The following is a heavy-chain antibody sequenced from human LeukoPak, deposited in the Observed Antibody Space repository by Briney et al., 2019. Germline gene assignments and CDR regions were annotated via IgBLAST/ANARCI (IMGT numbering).Heavy chain of an antibody. V-gene: IGHV4-34*01. D-gene: IGHD6-6*01. J-gene: IGHJ5*02. CDR1: GGSFSGFR. CDR3: ARHEGVYSSSEFDP. Sequence: SETLSLTCAVSGGSFSGFRWHWIRQPPGKGPEWIGEINHSGGTTYNPSLKSRVTISVDTSKIQFSLNLTSVTAADTAVYYCARHEGVYSSSEFDPWGQGTLVTVSS. CDR2: INHSGGT.